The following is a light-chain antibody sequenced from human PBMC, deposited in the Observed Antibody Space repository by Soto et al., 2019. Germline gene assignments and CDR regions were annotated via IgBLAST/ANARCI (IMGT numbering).Light chain of an antibody. V-gene: IGLV2-23*03. CDR1: SSDVGSYNL. CDR2: EGS. Sequence: QSVLTQPASVSGSPGQSITISCTGTSSDVGSYNLVSWYQQHPGKAPKLMIYEGSKRPSGVSNRFSGSKSGNMASLTISGLQAEDEADYYCCSYAGSSTFSYVFGTGTKVTVL. CDR3: CSYAGSSTFSYV. J-gene: IGLJ1*01.